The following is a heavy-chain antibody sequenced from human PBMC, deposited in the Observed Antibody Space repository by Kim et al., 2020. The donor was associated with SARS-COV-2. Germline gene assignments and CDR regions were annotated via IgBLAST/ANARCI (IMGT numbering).Heavy chain of an antibody. D-gene: IGHD3-22*01. CDR1: GFIFRSYG. CDR3: VSDPAGRGFDY. V-gene: IGHV3-30*03. J-gene: IGHJ4*02. CDR2: ITSDAITE. Sequence: GGSLRLSCAASGFIFRSYGMHWVRQAPGKGLEWVSGITSDAITEYYGDSVKGRFTISRDNSENSLYLQMNSLRAEDTATYFCVSDPAGRGFDYWGQGA.